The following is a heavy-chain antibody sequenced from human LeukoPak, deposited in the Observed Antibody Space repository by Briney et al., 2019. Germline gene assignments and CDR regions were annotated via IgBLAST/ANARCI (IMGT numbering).Heavy chain of an antibody. CDR2: ISSSTTYT. D-gene: IGHD6-19*01. Sequence: GGSLRLSCVGSGFTFSSYSMNWVRQAPGKGLEWVSSISSSTTYTYYADSVKGRFTVSRDNAKESLYLQMDSLRADDTALYYCARDSTADLDYWGQGTLVTVSS. J-gene: IGHJ4*02. CDR3: ARDSTADLDY. CDR1: GFTFSSYS. V-gene: IGHV3-21*01.